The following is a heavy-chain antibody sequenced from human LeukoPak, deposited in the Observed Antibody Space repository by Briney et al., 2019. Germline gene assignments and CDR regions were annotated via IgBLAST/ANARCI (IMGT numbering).Heavy chain of an antibody. CDR2: INPSGGST. V-gene: IGHV1-46*01. CDR1: GYTFTSYY. J-gene: IGHJ4*02. Sequence: ASVKVSCKASGYTFTSYYMHWVRQAPGQGLEWVGIINPSGGSTSYAQKFQGRVTMTRDTSTSTVYMELSSLRSEDTAVYYCARGSPNYDSSGYYSNWGQGTLVTVSS. CDR3: ARGSPNYDSSGYYSN. D-gene: IGHD3-22*01.